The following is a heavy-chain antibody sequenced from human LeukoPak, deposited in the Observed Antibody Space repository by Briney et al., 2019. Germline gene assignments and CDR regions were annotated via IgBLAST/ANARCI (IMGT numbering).Heavy chain of an antibody. J-gene: IGHJ6*02. CDR1: GGSISSYY. Sequence: PSETLSLTCTVSGGSISSYYWSWIRQPPGKGLEWIGYIYYSGSTNYNPSLKSRVTISVDTSKNQFSLKLSSVTAADTAVYYCARHILRFPRIDYYYGMDVWGQGTTVTVSS. D-gene: IGHD3-3*01. CDR3: ARHILRFPRIDYYYGMDV. CDR2: IYYSGST. V-gene: IGHV4-59*08.